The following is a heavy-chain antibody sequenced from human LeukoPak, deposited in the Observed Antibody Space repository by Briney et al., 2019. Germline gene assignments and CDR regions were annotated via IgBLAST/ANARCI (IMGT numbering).Heavy chain of an antibody. V-gene: IGHV5-51*01. CDR3: ARHRDPSGYDTSFDY. D-gene: IGHD5-12*01. CDR1: GYSFTSYW. Sequence: GESLKISCKGSGYSFTSYWIGWVRQMPGKGLEWMGIIYPGDSDTRYSPSFQGQVTISADKSISTAYLQWSSLKASDTATYYCARHRDPSGYDTSFDYWGQGTLVTVSS. CDR2: IYPGDSDT. J-gene: IGHJ4*02.